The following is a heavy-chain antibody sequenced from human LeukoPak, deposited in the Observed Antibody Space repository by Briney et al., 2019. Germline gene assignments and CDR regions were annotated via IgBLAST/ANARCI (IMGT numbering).Heavy chain of an antibody. D-gene: IGHD3-22*01. V-gene: IGHV4-31*03. CDR1: GGSISSGGYY. Sequence: SQTLSLTCTVSGGSISSGGYYWSWIRQHPGKGLEWIGYIYYSGGTYYNPSLKSRVTISVDTSKNQFSLKLSSVTAADTAVYYCARARGVTYYYDSSGYYPFDYWGQGTLVTVSS. CDR2: IYYSGGT. CDR3: ARARGVTYYYDSSGYYPFDY. J-gene: IGHJ4*02.